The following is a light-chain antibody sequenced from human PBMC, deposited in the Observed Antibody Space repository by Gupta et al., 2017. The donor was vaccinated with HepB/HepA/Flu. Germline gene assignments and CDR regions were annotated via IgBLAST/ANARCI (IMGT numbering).Light chain of an antibody. CDR1: SSDVGGYNY. CDR2: EVS. V-gene: IGLV2-8*01. CDR3: SSYAGSNNLI. Sequence: QSALTQPPSASGSPGQSVTLSCPATSSDVGGYNYVSWYQQHPGKAPKLMIYEVSKRPSGFPDRFSGSKSGNTASLTVSGLQAEDEADYYCSSYAGSNNLIFGGGTKLTVL. J-gene: IGLJ2*01.